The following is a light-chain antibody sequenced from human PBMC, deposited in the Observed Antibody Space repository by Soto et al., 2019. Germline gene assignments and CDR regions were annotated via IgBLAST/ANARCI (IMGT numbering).Light chain of an antibody. CDR3: HQYGSSPQT. CDR2: GAS. J-gene: IGKJ1*01. CDR1: QSVSSSY. Sequence: EIGLTQSPGTLSLSPGERATLSCRASQSVSSSYLAWYQQKPGQAPRLLIYGASSRATGIPDRFSGSGSGTDFTLTIIRLEPEDFAVYYCHQYGSSPQTFGQGTKVDIK. V-gene: IGKV3-20*01.